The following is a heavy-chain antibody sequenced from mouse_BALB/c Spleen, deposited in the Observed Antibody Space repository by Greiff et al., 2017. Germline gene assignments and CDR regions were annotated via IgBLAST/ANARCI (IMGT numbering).Heavy chain of an antibody. Sequence: VHVKQSGAELVKPGASVKLSCTASGFNIKDTYMHWVKQRPEQGLEWIGRIDPANGNTKYDPKFQGKATITADTSSNTAYLQLSSLTSEDTAVYYCARGVRPFYWYFDVWGAGTTVTVSS. CDR3: ARGVRPFYWYFDV. D-gene: IGHD1-2*01. CDR1: GFNIKDTY. J-gene: IGHJ1*01. V-gene: IGHV14-3*02. CDR2: IDPANGNT.